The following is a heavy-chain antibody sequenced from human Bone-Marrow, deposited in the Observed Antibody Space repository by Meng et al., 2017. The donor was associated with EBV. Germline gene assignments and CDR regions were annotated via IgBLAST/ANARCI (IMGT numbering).Heavy chain of an antibody. J-gene: IGHJ4*02. CDR1: GFTFSDYY. D-gene: IGHD1-1*01. CDR3: ARDQVGETGTTEFDY. Sequence: QVQLVGSGGGLVNPGGSLGLSCADSGFTFSDYYMSWIRQAPGKGLEWVSYISSSGSTIYYADSVKGRFTISRDNAKNSLYLQMNSLRAEDTAVYYCARDQVGETGTTEFDYWGQGTLVTVSS. CDR2: ISSSGSTI. V-gene: IGHV3-11*01.